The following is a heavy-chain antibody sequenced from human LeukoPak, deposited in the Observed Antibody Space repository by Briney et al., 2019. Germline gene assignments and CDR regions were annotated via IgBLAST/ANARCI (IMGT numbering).Heavy chain of an antibody. CDR1: GGSFSGYY. D-gene: IGHD6-6*01. CDR3: ARGLSIAARPLNFDY. CDR2: INHSGST. Sequence: KPSETLSLTCAVYGGSFSGYYWSWIRQPPGKGLEWIGEINHSGSTNYNPSLKSRVTISVDTSKNQFSLKLSSVTAADTAVYYCARGLSIAARPLNFDYWGQGTLVTVSS. V-gene: IGHV4-34*01. J-gene: IGHJ4*02.